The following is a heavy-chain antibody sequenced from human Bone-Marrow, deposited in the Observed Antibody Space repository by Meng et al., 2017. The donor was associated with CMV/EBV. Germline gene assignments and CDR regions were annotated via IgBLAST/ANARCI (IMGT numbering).Heavy chain of an antibody. D-gene: IGHD1-26*01. CDR2: IYYSGGT. J-gene: IGHJ4*02. CDR3: ARLAGWGFDY. Sequence: SETLSLTCTVSGGSVSSGSYYWSWILQPPGKGLEWIGNIYYSGGTNYNPSLKSRVTISVDTSKNQFSLKLSSVTAADTAVYYCARLAGWGFDYWGQGSLVTVSS. V-gene: IGHV4-61*01. CDR1: GGSVSSGSYY.